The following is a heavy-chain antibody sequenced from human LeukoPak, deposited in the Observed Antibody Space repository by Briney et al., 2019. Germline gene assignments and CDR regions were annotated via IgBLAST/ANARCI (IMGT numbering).Heavy chain of an antibody. D-gene: IGHD2-15*01. CDR2: ISGSGGST. Sequence: GGSLRLSCAASGFTFSSYGMSWVRQAPGKGLEWVSAISGSGGSTYYADSVKGRFTISRDNSKNTLYLQMNSLRAEDTAVYYCAKDGVSCSGGSCYSSDFDYWGQGTLVTVSS. CDR1: GFTFSSYG. J-gene: IGHJ4*02. CDR3: AKDGVSCSGGSCYSSDFDY. V-gene: IGHV3-23*01.